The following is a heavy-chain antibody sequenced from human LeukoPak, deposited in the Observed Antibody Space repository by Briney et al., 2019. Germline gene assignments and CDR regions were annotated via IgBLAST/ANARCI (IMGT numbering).Heavy chain of an antibody. V-gene: IGHV1-18*01. J-gene: IGHJ4*02. D-gene: IGHD2-2*01. Sequence: ASVKVSCKASGYTFTSYGISWVRQAPGQGLEWMGWISAYNGNTNYAQKLQGRVTMTTDTSTSAAYMELRSLRSDDTAVYYCARHQRDDIVVVPAAVDYRGQGTLVTVSS. CDR3: ARHQRDDIVVVPAAVDY. CDR2: ISAYNGNT. CDR1: GYTFTSYG.